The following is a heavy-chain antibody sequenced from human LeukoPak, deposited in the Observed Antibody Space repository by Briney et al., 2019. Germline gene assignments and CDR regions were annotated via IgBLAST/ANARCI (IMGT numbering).Heavy chain of an antibody. Sequence: GGSLRLSCAASGFTFSRYEMNWVRQAPGKGLEWVSYISNSGRTIYYAESVKGRFTISRANAKNSLYLQMDSLRAEDTAVYYCARESYCSSTSCYPDYWGQGTLVTVSS. V-gene: IGHV3-48*03. D-gene: IGHD2-2*01. CDR2: ISNSGRTI. CDR3: ARESYCSSTSCYPDY. J-gene: IGHJ4*02. CDR1: GFTFSRYE.